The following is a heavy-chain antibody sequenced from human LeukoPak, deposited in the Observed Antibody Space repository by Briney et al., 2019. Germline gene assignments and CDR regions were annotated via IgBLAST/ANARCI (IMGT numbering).Heavy chain of an antibody. CDR1: GFTFSDYW. CDR3: AKGGAGGSSSWYGDY. V-gene: IGHV3-7*03. J-gene: IGHJ4*02. Sequence: GGSLRLSCAASGFTFSDYWMTWVRQAPGKGLEWVANIKPDGSEKYYVDSVKGRFTISRDNAKNSLYLQMNSLRTEDTALYYCAKGGAGGSSSWYGDYWGQGTLVTVSS. CDR2: IKPDGSEK. D-gene: IGHD6-13*01.